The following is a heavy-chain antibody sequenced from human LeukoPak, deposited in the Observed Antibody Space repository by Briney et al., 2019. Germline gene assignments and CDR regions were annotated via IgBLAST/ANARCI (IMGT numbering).Heavy chain of an antibody. Sequence: ASVKVSCKASGYTFTSYDINWVRQATGQGLEWMGWLNPNSGNTGYAQRFQGRVTITRDTSISTAYMELSSLRSEDTAVYYCARGSSSWGRSFDYWGQGTLVTVSS. CDR2: LNPNSGNT. CDR1: GYTFTSYD. D-gene: IGHD6-13*01. CDR3: ARGSSSWGRSFDY. J-gene: IGHJ4*02. V-gene: IGHV1-8*03.